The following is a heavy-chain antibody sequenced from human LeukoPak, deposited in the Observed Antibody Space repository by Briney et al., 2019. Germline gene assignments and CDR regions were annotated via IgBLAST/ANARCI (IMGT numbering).Heavy chain of an antibody. V-gene: IGHV1-69*05. CDR1: GGTFSSYA. D-gene: IGHD2-15*01. J-gene: IGHJ5*02. CDR3: ARDHGSCSGGSCYPRAPFDP. Sequence: SVKVSCKASGGTFSSYAISWVRQAPGQGLEWMGGIIPIFGTANYAQKFQGRVTITTDESTSTAYMELSSLRSEDTAVYYCARDHGSCSGGSCYPRAPFDPRGQGTLVTVSS. CDR2: IIPIFGTA.